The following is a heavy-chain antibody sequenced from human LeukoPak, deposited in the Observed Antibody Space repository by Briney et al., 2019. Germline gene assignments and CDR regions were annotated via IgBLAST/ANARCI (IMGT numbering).Heavy chain of an antibody. CDR3: ARDSGSYRGFDY. CDR2: ISSRGSSI. D-gene: IGHD1-26*01. CDR1: EFTFSSYE. V-gene: IGHV3-48*03. J-gene: IGHJ4*02. Sequence: GGSLRLSCAASEFTFSSYEMNWVRQAPGKGLEWISFISSRGSSIYYADSVKGRFTISRDNAKNSVYLQMNSLRAEDTAVYYCARDSGSYRGFDYWGQGTLVTVSS.